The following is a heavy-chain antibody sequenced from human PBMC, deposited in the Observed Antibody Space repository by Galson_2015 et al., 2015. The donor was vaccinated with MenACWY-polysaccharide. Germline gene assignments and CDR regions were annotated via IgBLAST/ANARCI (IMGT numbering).Heavy chain of an antibody. V-gene: IGHV3-7*01. CDR2: IKQYGSEK. CDR1: GFTFSNFW. Sequence: SLRLSCAASGFTFSNFWMSWARQAPGKALEWVASIKQYGSEKYLVDSVKGRFTISRDNAEHSLFLQMNSLRAEDTAVYYCARERWVRGVFFDQWGQGTLVTVSS. CDR3: ARERWVRGVFFDQ. J-gene: IGHJ4*02. D-gene: IGHD3-10*01.